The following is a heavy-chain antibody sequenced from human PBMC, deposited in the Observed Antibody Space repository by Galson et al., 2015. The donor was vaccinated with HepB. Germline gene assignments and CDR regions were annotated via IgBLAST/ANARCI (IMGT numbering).Heavy chain of an antibody. CDR1: GFSFSSYG. Sequence: SLRLSCAASGFSFSSYGMHWVRQAPGKGLEWVAVISYDGSNKYHADSVKGRLTISRDNSKNTPYLQMNSLRAEDTAVYYCTKDPSLGYRAGNWFDPWGQGTLVTVSS. D-gene: IGHD5-12*01. J-gene: IGHJ5*02. V-gene: IGHV3-30*18. CDR3: TKDPSLGYRAGNWFDP. CDR2: ISYDGSNK.